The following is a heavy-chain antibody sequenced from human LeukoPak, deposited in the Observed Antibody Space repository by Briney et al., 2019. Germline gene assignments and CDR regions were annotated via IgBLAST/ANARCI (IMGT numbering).Heavy chain of an antibody. J-gene: IGHJ4*02. Sequence: SETLSLTCTVSGGSISSYYWSWIRQPPGKGLEWIGYIYYSGSTNYNPSLKSRVTISLDTSKNQFSLRLSSVTAADTAVYYCTRDPWDSLRYFDWGQGTLVTVSS. V-gene: IGHV4-59*12. CDR1: GGSISSYY. CDR3: TRDPWDSLRYFD. CDR2: IYYSGST. D-gene: IGHD3-9*01.